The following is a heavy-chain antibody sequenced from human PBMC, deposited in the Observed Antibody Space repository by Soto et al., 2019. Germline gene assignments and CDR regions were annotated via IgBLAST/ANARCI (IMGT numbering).Heavy chain of an antibody. CDR3: ACGPAAGPFYHYYGRDV. Sequence: SETLSLTCAVYGGSFSGYYWSWIRQPPGKGLEWIGEINHSGSTNYNPSLKSRVTISVDTSKNQFSLKLSSVTAADTAVYYCACGPAAGPFYHYYGRDVGAQGTTVPVSS. J-gene: IGHJ6*02. CDR2: INHSGST. D-gene: IGHD6-13*01. CDR1: GGSFSGYY. V-gene: IGHV4-34*01.